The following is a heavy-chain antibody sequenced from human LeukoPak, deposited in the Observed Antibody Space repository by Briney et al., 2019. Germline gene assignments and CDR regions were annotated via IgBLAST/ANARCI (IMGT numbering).Heavy chain of an antibody. D-gene: IGHD3-9*01. J-gene: IGHJ3*02. CDR2: IYYSGST. CDR3: ARDRDDILTGYYRHDAFDI. V-gene: IGHV4-31*03. CDR1: GGSISSGGYY. Sequence: SQTLSLTCTVSGGSISSGGYYWSWIRQHPGQGLEWIGYIYYSGSTYYNPSLKSRVTISVDTSKNQFSLKLSSVTAADTAVYYCARDRDDILTGYYRHDAFDIWGQGTMVTVSS.